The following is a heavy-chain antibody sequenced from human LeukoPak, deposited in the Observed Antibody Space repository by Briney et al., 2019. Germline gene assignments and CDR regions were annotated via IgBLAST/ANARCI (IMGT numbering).Heavy chain of an antibody. J-gene: IGHJ4*02. CDR1: GGSISSYY. Sequence: PSETLSLTCTVSGGSISSYYWSWIRQPPGKGLEWIGYIYYSGSTNYNPSLKRRVTISVDTSKNQFSLKLSSVPAADPAVYYCARAGGGYQLTQGYFDYWGQGTLVTVSS. D-gene: IGHD2-2*01. V-gene: IGHV4-59*01. CDR2: IYYSGST. CDR3: ARAGGGYQLTQGYFDY.